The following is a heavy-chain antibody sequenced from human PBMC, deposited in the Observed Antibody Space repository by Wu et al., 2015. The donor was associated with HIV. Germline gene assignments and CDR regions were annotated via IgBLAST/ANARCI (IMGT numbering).Heavy chain of an antibody. D-gene: IGHD6-13*01. V-gene: IGHV1-46*01. Sequence: QVQLVQSGAEVKKPGASVKVSCKASGYTFTSYYMHWVRQAPGQGLEWMGIINPSGGSTSYAQKFQGRVTMTRDTSTSTVYMELSSLRSEDTAVYYCARGDLTGYSSSWAGVPYYGMDVWGQGP. CDR3: ARGDLTGYSSSWAGVPYYGMDV. CDR1: GYTFTSYY. CDR2: INPSGGST. J-gene: IGHJ6*02.